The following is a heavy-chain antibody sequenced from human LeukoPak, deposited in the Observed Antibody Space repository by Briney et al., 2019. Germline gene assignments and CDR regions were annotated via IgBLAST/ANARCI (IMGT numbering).Heavy chain of an antibody. J-gene: IGHJ3*02. D-gene: IGHD1-14*01. CDR2: IDPNNGDV. CDR1: AYTFNGYY. Sequence: ASVKVSCKASAYTFNGYYLHWVRQAPGQGPEWMGWIDPNNGDVKYAQKFQGRVTMTRDRSISTAYMDLSRLTSYDTALYYCARRSRNGLDAFDIWGQGTMVTVSS. CDR3: ARRSRNGLDAFDI. V-gene: IGHV1-2*02.